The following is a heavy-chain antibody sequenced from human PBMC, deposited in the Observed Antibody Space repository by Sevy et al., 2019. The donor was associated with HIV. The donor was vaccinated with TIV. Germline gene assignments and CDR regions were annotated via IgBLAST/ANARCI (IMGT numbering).Heavy chain of an antibody. CDR3: ARVVEALPGYYYGMDV. V-gene: IGHV3-23*01. Sequence: GGSLRLSCVASGFTFSRYAMSWVHQAPGKGLKWVSALGGSVDMTYYADFVKGRFTISRDNSKNTLYLQMNSLRAEDTAVYYCARVVEALPGYYYGMDVWGQGTTVTVSS. CDR1: GFTFSRYA. J-gene: IGHJ6*02. D-gene: IGHD1-26*01. CDR2: LGGSVDMT.